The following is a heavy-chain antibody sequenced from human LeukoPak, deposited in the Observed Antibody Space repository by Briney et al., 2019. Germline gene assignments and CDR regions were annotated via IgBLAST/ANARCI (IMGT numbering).Heavy chain of an antibody. CDR1: GFTFSRFG. CDR2: LWFDGSKE. J-gene: IGHJ4*02. CDR3: VRGGENFFDC. D-gene: IGHD3-10*01. V-gene: IGHV3-33*01. Sequence: GGSLRLSCTASGFTFSRFGMHWVRQAPGKGPEWVAVLWFDGSKEYYTDSVKGRFTISRDNSKNTLYLQMNSLSAEDTAIYYCVRGGENFFDCWGQGTLVTVSS.